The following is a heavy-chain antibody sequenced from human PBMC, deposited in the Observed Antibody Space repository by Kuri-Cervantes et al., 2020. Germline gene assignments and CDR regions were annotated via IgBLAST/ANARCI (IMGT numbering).Heavy chain of an antibody. CDR1: GFTFSGYS. CDR3: ARDLRQWPPTFDY. J-gene: IGHJ4*02. CDR2: ISSSSSTI. Sequence: GGSLRLSCAASGFTFSGYSMIWVRQAPGKGLEWVSYISSSSSTIYYADSVKGRFTISRDNAKNSLYLQMNSLRAEDTAVYYCARDLRQWPPTFDYWGQGTLVTVSS. V-gene: IGHV3-48*01. D-gene: IGHD6-19*01.